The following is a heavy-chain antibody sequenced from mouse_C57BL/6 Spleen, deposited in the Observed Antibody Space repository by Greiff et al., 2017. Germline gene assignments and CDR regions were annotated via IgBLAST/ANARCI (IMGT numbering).Heavy chain of an antibody. CDR1: GFNFKNTY. D-gene: IGHD2-3*01. V-gene: IGHV14-3*01. Sequence: EVQLQQSVAELVRPGASVKLSCTASGFNFKNTYMHWVKQRPEQGLEWIGRIDPANGNTKYAPKFQGKATITADTSSNTAYLQLSSLTSEDTAIYYSASGDGYYFGYWGQGTTLTVSS. CDR2: IDPANGNT. J-gene: IGHJ2*01. CDR3: ASGDGYYFGY.